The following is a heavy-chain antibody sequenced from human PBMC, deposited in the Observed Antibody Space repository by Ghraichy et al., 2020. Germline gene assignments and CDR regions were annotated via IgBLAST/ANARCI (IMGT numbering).Heavy chain of an antibody. CDR2: IYYSGST. V-gene: IGHV4-39*01. Sequence: SETLSLTCTVSGGSISSSSYYWGWIRQPPGKGLEWIGSIYYSGSTYYNPSLKSRVTISVDTSKNQFSLKLSSVTAADTAVYYCARGSIFGLLYYIDYWGQGTLVTVSS. CDR3: ARGSIFGLLYYIDY. CDR1: GGSISSSSYY. J-gene: IGHJ4*02. D-gene: IGHD3/OR15-3a*01.